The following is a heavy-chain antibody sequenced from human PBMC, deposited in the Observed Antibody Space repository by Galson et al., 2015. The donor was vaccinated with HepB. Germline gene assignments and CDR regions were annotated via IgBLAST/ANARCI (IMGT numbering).Heavy chain of an antibody. D-gene: IGHD6-19*01. CDR2: IYSAGST. CDR3: ATRIAVANCVY. Sequence: SLRLSCAASGFTVSSKYKSWVRQTPGKGLEWVSDIYSAGSTYYADSVKCRFTISIDNSKNTWYLQMKSLRVEDTAVYYCATRIAVANCVYCGQGTLVTVSP. J-gene: IGHJ4*02. V-gene: IGHV3-66*01. CDR1: GFTVSSKY.